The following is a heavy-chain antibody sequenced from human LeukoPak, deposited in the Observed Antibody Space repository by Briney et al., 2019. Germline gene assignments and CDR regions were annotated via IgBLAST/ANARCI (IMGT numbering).Heavy chain of an antibody. D-gene: IGHD3-3*01. CDR2: ISGSGGST. V-gene: IGHV3-23*01. CDR1: GFTFSSYA. CDR3: AKDYDFWSSYPTY. Sequence: GGSLRLSCAASGFTFSSYAMSWVRQAPGKGLEWVSAISGSGGSTYYADSVEGRFTISRDNSKNTLYLQMNSLRAEDTAVYYCAKDYDFWSSYPTYWGQGTLVTVSS. J-gene: IGHJ1*01.